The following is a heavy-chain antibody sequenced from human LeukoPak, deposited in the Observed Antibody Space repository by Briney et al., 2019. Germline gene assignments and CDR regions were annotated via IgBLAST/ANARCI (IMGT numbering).Heavy chain of an antibody. CDR2: IRSKANSYAT. J-gene: IGHJ5*02. V-gene: IGHV3-73*01. CDR3: TRADYYDSSGYYCAWNWFDP. CDR1: GFTFSGSA. D-gene: IGHD3-22*01. Sequence: GGSLRLSCAASGFTFSGSAMHWVRQASGKGLEWVGRIRSKANSYATAYAASVKGRFTISRDDSKNTAYLQMNSLKTEDTAVYYCTRADYYDSSGYYCAWNWFDPWGQGTLVTVSS.